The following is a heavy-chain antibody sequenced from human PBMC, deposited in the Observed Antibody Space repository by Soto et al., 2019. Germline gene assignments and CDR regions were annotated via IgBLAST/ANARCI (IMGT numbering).Heavy chain of an antibody. CDR1: GFTFSSYG. Sequence: GGSLGLSCAASGFTFSSYGMHWVRQAPGKGLEWVAVISYDGSNKYYADSVKGRFTISRDNSKNTLYLQMNSLRAEDTAVYYCAKVVYDFWSGYLTDYYGMDVWGQGTTVTVSS. J-gene: IGHJ6*02. V-gene: IGHV3-30*18. D-gene: IGHD3-3*01. CDR3: AKVVYDFWSGYLTDYYGMDV. CDR2: ISYDGSNK.